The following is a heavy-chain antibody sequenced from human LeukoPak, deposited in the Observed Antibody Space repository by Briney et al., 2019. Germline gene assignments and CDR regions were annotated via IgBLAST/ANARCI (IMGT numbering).Heavy chain of an antibody. CDR2: ISGSGGST. CDR3: AKEVAAVTNFDY. Sequence: PGGSLRLSCAASGFTFSRNAMNWVRQAPGKGLEWVSAISGSGGSTYYADSVKGRFTISRDNSKNTLYLQMNSLRAEDTAVYYCAKEVAAVTNFDYWGQGTLVTVSS. V-gene: IGHV3-23*01. D-gene: IGHD1-26*01. J-gene: IGHJ4*02. CDR1: GFTFSRNA.